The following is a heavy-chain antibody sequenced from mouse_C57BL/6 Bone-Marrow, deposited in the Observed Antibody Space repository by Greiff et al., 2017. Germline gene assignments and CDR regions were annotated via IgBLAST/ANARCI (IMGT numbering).Heavy chain of an antibody. CDR3: ASSYGSSPGFAY. CDR1: GYTFTSYW. Sequence: VQLQQSGAELVMPGASVKLSCKASGYTFTSYWMHWVKQRPGQGLEWIGEIDPSDSYTNYNQKFKGKSTLTVDKSSSTAYMQLSSLTSEDSAVYYCASSYGSSPGFAYWGQGTLVTVSA. D-gene: IGHD1-1*01. CDR2: IDPSDSYT. J-gene: IGHJ3*01. V-gene: IGHV1-69*01.